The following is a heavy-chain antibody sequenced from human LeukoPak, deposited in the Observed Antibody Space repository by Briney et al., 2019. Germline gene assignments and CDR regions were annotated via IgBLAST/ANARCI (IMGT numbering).Heavy chain of an antibody. CDR2: ISGSGGST. J-gene: IGHJ4*02. D-gene: IGHD1-26*01. CDR1: GFTFSSYA. V-gene: IGHV3-23*01. CDR3: AKPALVGATLTKDNHYFDY. Sequence: GGSLRLSCAASGFTFSSYAMSWVRQAPGKGLEWVSAISGSGGSTYYADSVKGRFTISRDNSKNTLYLQMNSLRAEDTAVYYCAKPALVGATLTKDNHYFDYWGQGTLVTVSS.